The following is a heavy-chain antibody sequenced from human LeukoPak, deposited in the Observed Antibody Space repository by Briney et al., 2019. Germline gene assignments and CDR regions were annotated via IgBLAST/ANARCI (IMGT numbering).Heavy chain of an antibody. CDR2: IYYSGST. CDR3: ARQLRRDGYKTFDY. D-gene: IGHD5-24*01. J-gene: IGHJ4*02. V-gene: IGHV4-59*08. CDR1: GGSISSYY. Sequence: SETLSLTCTVSGGSISSYYWSWIRQPPGKGLEWIGHIYYSGSTNYNPSLKSRVTISVDTSKNQFSLKLSSVTAADTAVYYCARQLRRDGYKTFDYWGQGTLVTVSS.